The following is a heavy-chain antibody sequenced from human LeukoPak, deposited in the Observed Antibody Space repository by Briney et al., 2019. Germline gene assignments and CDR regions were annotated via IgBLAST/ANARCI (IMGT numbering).Heavy chain of an antibody. D-gene: IGHD1-26*01. CDR3: ARDGIIPGSGWWELSGEQGFDY. CDR2: ISNSSSSYI. V-gene: IGHV3-21*05. CDR1: GFTFSSYN. J-gene: IGHJ4*02. Sequence: GGSLRLSCAASGFTFSSYNMTWVRQAPGKGLEWVSYISNSSSSYIYYADSVKGRFTISRDNAKNSLYLQMNSLRAEDTAVYYCARDGIIPGSGWWELSGEQGFDYWGQGTLVTVSS.